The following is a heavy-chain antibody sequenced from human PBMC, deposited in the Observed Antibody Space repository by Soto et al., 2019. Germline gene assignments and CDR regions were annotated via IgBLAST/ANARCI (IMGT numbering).Heavy chain of an antibody. Sequence: PGESLKISCKGSGYSFTSYWIGWVRQMPGKGLEWMGIIYPGDSDTRYSPSFQGQVTISADESISTAYLQWSSLKASDTAMYYCARFDYDSSGYPPGSGMDVWGQGTTVTVSS. CDR3: ARFDYDSSGYPPGSGMDV. CDR2: IYPGDSDT. J-gene: IGHJ6*02. D-gene: IGHD3-22*01. V-gene: IGHV5-51*01. CDR1: GYSFTSYW.